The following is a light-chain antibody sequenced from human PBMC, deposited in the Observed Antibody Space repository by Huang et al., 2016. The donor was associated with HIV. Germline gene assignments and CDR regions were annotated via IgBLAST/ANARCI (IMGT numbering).Light chain of an antibody. CDR1: QSVGSK. V-gene: IGKV3-15*01. Sequence: DTVMTQTPATLSVSPGARATLSCGASQSVGSKLAWFQQKPGQAPRLLIHGASTRATGIPARFSGSGSGTEFTLTISSLQSEDFAVYYCQQYNNWPYTFGQGTKLEIK. J-gene: IGKJ2*01. CDR2: GAS. CDR3: QQYNNWPYT.